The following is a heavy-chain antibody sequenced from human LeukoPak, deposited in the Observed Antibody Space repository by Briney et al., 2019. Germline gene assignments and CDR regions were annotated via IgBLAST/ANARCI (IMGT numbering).Heavy chain of an antibody. Sequence: GGSLRLSCAASGFTLGTYWMTWVRRAPRKGLEWAAAIKEDGSETYYVDSVKGRFTISRDNAKNSLYRQMNSLRAEDTAVYYCARTTYGDYWGQGTLVTVSS. CDR1: GFTLGTYW. CDR3: ARTTYGDY. D-gene: IGHD1-1*01. CDR2: IKEDGSET. V-gene: IGHV3-7*02. J-gene: IGHJ4*02.